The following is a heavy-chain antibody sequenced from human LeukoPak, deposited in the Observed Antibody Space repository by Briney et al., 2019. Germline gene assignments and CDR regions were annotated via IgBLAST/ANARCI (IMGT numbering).Heavy chain of an antibody. D-gene: IGHD1-26*01. Sequence: GTSVKVSCKAPGYTFTGYYMHWVRQAPGQGLEWMGCINPNSGDTNYAQKFQGRVTMTRDPSISTAYMALTRLRSDDTAVYYCARDAWLVGTTNLYYFGYWGQGTLVTVSS. J-gene: IGHJ4*02. CDR3: ARDAWLVGTTNLYYFGY. V-gene: IGHV1-2*02. CDR1: GYTFTGYY. CDR2: INPNSGDT.